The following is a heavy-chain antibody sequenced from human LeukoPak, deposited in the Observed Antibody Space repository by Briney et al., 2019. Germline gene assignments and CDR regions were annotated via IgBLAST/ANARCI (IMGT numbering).Heavy chain of an antibody. D-gene: IGHD5-24*01. CDR2: ICDNGNT. CDR1: GGSFSPAH. J-gene: IGHJ4*02. V-gene: IGHV4-59*01. CDR3: ATGRDPYTTGH. Sequence: SETLSLTCTFSGGSFSPAHWSWLRQPPGKGLEWIGVICDNGNTDYNPSLKSRVTISVDTSKSQFSLKLSSLAAADTAVYYCATGRDPYTTGHWGQGTLATVSS.